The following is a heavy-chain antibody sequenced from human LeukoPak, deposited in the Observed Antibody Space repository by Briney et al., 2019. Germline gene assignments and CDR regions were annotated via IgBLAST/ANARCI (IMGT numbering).Heavy chain of an antibody. D-gene: IGHD4-11*01. Sequence: ASVKVSCKVSGYTLTELPMHWVRQAPGKGLEWMGGFDPEDGETIYAQKLQGRVTMTEDTSTDTAYMELSSLRSEDTAMYYCATAVTAAGSFDYWGQGTLVTVSS. CDR2: FDPEDGET. CDR3: ATAVTAAGSFDY. J-gene: IGHJ4*02. V-gene: IGHV1-24*01. CDR1: GYTLTELP.